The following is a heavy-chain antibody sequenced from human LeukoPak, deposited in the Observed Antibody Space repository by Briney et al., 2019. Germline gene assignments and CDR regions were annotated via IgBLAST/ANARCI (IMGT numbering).Heavy chain of an antibody. Sequence: GGSLRLSCAASGFTVSSNYMSWVRQAPGKGLEWVSVIYSGGSTYYADSVKGRFTISRYNSKNTLYLQMNSLRAEDTAVYYCARGQAYYDILTGSTSYYFDYWGQGTLVTVSS. CDR1: GFTVSSNY. V-gene: IGHV3-53*01. J-gene: IGHJ4*02. D-gene: IGHD3-9*01. CDR2: IYSGGST. CDR3: ARGQAYYDILTGSTSYYFDY.